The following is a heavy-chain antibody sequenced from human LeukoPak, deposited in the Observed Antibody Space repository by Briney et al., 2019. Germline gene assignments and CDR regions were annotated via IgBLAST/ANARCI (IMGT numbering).Heavy chain of an antibody. Sequence: SETLSLTCTVSGGSISSYYWSWIRQPAGKGLEWIVRIYTSGSTNYNPSLKSRVTMSVDTSKNQFSLQLSSVTAADTAVYYCARERRYYDSRGYSDAFDIWGQGTMVTVSS. CDR1: GGSISSYY. D-gene: IGHD3-22*01. CDR3: ARERRYYDSRGYSDAFDI. V-gene: IGHV4-4*07. CDR2: IYTSGST. J-gene: IGHJ3*02.